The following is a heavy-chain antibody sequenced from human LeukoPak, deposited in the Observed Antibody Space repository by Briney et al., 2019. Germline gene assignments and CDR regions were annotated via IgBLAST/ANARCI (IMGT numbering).Heavy chain of an antibody. CDR1: GGSISSSSYY. CDR3: ARHVNTYYDIYNWFDP. CDR2: IYYSGST. Sequence: SETLSLTCTVSGGSISSSSYYWGWIRQPPGKGLEWIGSIYYSGSTYYNPSLKSRVTISVDTSKNQFSLKLSSVTAADTAVYYCARHVNTYYDIYNWFDPWGQGTLVTVSS. D-gene: IGHD3-9*01. V-gene: IGHV4-39*01. J-gene: IGHJ5*02.